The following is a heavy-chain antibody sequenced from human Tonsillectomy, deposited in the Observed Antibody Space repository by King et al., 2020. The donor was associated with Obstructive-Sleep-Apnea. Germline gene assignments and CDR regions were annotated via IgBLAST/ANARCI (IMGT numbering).Heavy chain of an antibody. D-gene: IGHD3-10*01. Sequence: VQLQESGPGLVKPSQTLSLTCTVSGGSISSGAYYWSWIRQHPGKGLEWIGYIYYSGSTYYNPSLKSRVTISVDTSKNQFSLKLSSVTAADTAVYYCARDSPLLGFGLDYYYGMDVWGQGTTVTVSS. CDR3: ARDSPLLGFGLDYYYGMDV. CDR1: GGSISSGAYY. V-gene: IGHV4-31*03. CDR2: IYYSGST. J-gene: IGHJ6*02.